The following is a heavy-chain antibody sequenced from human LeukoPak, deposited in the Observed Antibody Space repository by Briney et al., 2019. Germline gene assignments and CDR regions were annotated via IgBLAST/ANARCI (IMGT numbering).Heavy chain of an antibody. CDR1: GFTFSKSGFTFSHYV. CDR3: ARPPYGGNHPPPYYFDY. CDR2: ISGSGGVT. J-gene: IGHJ4*02. V-gene: IGHV3-23*01. Sequence: PGGSLRLSCAASGFTFSKSGFTFSHYVMSWVRQAPGKGLEWVSTISGSGGVTYYADSVKGRFTISRDNSKNTLYLQMNSLRAEDTAVYYCARPPYGGNHPPPYYFDYWGQGTLVTVSS. D-gene: IGHD4-23*01.